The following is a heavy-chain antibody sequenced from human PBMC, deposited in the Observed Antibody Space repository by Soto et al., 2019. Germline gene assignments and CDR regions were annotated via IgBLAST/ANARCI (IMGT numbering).Heavy chain of an antibody. CDR1: GGSISSSSYY. CDR3: ARLWLLNWFDP. CDR2: IYYSGST. V-gene: IGHV4-39*01. J-gene: IGHJ5*02. Sequence: SETLSLTCTVSGGSISSSSYYWGWIRQPPGKGLEWIGSIYYSGSTYYNPSLKSRVTISVDTSKNQFSLKLSSVTAADTAVYYCARLWLLNWFDPWGQGTLVTVSS. D-gene: IGHD3-22*01.